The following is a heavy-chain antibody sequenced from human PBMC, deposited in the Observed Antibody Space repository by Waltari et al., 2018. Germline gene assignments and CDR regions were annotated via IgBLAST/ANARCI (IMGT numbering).Heavy chain of an antibody. CDR1: GGSISRGDYY. J-gene: IGHJ4*02. V-gene: IGHV4-30-4*08. Sequence: QVQLQESGPGLVKPSQTLSLTCTVSGGSISRGDYYWSWPRQPPGKGLEWIGYIYYSGSTYYNPSLKSRVTISVDTSKNQFSLKLSSVTAADTAVYYCARVAVAGIRLDYWGQGTLVTVSS. CDR3: ARVAVAGIRLDY. CDR2: IYYSGST. D-gene: IGHD6-19*01.